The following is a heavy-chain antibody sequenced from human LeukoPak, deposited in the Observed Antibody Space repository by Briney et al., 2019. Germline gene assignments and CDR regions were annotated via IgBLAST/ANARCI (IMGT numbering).Heavy chain of an antibody. CDR1: GGSISSGGYS. V-gene: IGHV4-30-2*01. J-gene: IGHJ4*02. CDR2: IYHSGST. CDR3: ARAQRGYSYPRRSDGVDY. Sequence: PSETLSLTCAVSGGSISSGGYSWSWIRQPPGKGLEWIGYIYHSGSTYYNPSLKSRVTISVDTSKNQFSLKLSSVTAADTAVYYCARAQRGYSYPRRSDGVDYWGQGTLVTVSS. D-gene: IGHD5-18*01.